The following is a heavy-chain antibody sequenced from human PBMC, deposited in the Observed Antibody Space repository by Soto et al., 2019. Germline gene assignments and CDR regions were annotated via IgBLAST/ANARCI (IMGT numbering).Heavy chain of an antibody. Sequence: ASVKVSCKASGYTFASYGISWVRQAPGQGLEWMGWISAYNGNTNYAQKLQGRVTMTTDTSTSTAYMELRSLRSDDTAVYYCARLGGSSGYYYEAVHYWGQGTLVTVSS. V-gene: IGHV1-18*01. CDR1: GYTFASYG. J-gene: IGHJ4*02. CDR2: ISAYNGNT. D-gene: IGHD3-22*01. CDR3: ARLGGSSGYYYEAVHY.